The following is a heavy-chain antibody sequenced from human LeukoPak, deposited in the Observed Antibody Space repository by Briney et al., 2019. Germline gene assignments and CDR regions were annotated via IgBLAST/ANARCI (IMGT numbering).Heavy chain of an antibody. Sequence: GESLKISCKGSGYSFTSYWIGWVRQMPGKGLEWMGIIYPGDPDTRYSPSFQGQVTTSADKSISTAYLQWSSLKASDTAMYYCARLEHYDSSGYDYWGQGTLVTVSS. J-gene: IGHJ4*02. CDR3: ARLEHYDSSGYDY. CDR2: IYPGDPDT. CDR1: GYSFTSYW. V-gene: IGHV5-51*01. D-gene: IGHD3-22*01.